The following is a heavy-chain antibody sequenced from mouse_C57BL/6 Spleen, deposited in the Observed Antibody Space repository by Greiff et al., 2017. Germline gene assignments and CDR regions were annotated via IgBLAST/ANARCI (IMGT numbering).Heavy chain of an antibody. V-gene: IGHV5-4*03. CDR1: GFTFSSYA. CDR3: ARGGRY. Sequence: EVMLVESGGGLVKPGGSLKLSCAASGFTFSSYAMSWVRQTPEKRLEWVATISDGGSYTYYPDNVKGRFTISRDNAKNNLYLQMSHLKSEDTAMYYCARGGRYWGQGTLVTVSA. J-gene: IGHJ3*01. CDR2: ISDGGSYT.